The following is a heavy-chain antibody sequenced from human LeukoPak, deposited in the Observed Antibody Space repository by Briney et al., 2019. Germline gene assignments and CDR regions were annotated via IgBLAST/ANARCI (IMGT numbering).Heavy chain of an antibody. CDR2: VYYRGTT. D-gene: IGHD4-23*01. CDR1: GGSISSYY. CDR3: ARDLEHGGNSIWYFDL. V-gene: IGHV4-59*01. J-gene: IGHJ2*01. Sequence: PSETLSLTCTLSGGSISSYYWSWMRQTPGKGLEWIGYVYYRGTTNYNPSLKSRVTISVDTSKNQFSLNLNSVTAADTAVYYCARDLEHGGNSIWYFDLWGRGTLVTVSS.